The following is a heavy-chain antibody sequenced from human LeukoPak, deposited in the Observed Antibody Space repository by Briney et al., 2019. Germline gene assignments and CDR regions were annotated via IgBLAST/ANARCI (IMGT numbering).Heavy chain of an antibody. CDR2: ISAYNGNT. Sequence: ASVKVSCKASGYTFTSYGISWVRQAPGQGLEWMGWISAYNGNTNYAQKLQGRVTMTTDTSTSTAYMELRSLRSDDTAVYYCARQLGYCSSTSCYGLYAFDIWGQGTMVTVSS. D-gene: IGHD2-2*01. CDR3: ARQLGYCSSTSCYGLYAFDI. V-gene: IGHV1-18*01. CDR1: GYTFTSYG. J-gene: IGHJ3*02.